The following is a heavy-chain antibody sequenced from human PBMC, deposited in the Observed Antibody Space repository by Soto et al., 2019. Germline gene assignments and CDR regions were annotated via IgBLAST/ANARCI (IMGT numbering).Heavy chain of an antibody. CDR1: GGTFSSYA. D-gene: IGHD6-13*01. CDR2: TIPMFGTA. Sequence: QVQLVQSGAEVKKPGSSVKVSCKASGGTFSSYAISWVRQAPGQGREWMGGTIPMFGTANYAQKFEGRVTITAADSQSTTYMELSSLRSEDTAVYYCAGYRSSWYPSDYWGQGTLVTGS. CDR3: AGYRSSWYPSDY. V-gene: IGHV1-69*19. J-gene: IGHJ4*02.